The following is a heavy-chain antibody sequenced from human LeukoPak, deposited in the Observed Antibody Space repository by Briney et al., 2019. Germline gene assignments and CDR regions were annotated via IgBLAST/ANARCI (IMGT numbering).Heavy chain of an antibody. CDR3: AKSGRHCSSSSCYYSYMDV. J-gene: IGHJ6*03. Sequence: GGTLRLSCAASGFTFSSYGMSWVRQAPGMGLEWVSAISGSAGRTYYADSVKGRFTISRDNIKNTLYLQMNSLRAEDTAVYYCAKSGRHCSSSSCYYSYMDVWGKGTTVTISS. V-gene: IGHV3-23*01. CDR2: ISGSAGRT. CDR1: GFTFSSYG. D-gene: IGHD2-2*01.